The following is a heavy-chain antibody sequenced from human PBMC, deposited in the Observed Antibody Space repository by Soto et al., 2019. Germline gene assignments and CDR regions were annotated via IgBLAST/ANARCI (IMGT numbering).Heavy chain of an antibody. D-gene: IGHD2-2*02. V-gene: IGHV1-2*04. CDR1: GYTFTGYY. CDR3: ARGGGYCSSTSCYTRDAYYYYYGMDV. Sequence: ASVKVSCKASGYTFTGYYMHWVRQAPGQGLEWMGWINPNSGGTNYAQKFQGWVIMTRDTSISTAYMELSRLRPDDTAVYYCARGGGYCSSTSCYTRDAYYYYYGMDVWGQGTTVTVSS. J-gene: IGHJ6*02. CDR2: INPNSGGT.